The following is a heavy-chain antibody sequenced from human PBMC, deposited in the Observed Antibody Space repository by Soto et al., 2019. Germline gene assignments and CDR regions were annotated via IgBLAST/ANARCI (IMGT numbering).Heavy chain of an antibody. D-gene: IGHD5-18*01. V-gene: IGHV1-69*13. Sequence: SVKVSCKASGGTFSSYAIRWVRQAPGQGLEWMGGIIPIFGTANYAQKFQGRVTITADESTSTAYMELSSLRSEDTAVYYCARVSGYSYGVLDYWGQGTLVTVSS. J-gene: IGHJ4*02. CDR2: IIPIFGTA. CDR3: ARVSGYSYGVLDY. CDR1: GGTFSSYA.